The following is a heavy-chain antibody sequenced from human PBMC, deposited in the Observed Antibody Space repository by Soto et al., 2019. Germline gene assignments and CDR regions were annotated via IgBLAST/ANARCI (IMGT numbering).Heavy chain of an antibody. CDR1: VFTFISYA. V-gene: IGHV3-23*01. CDR3: AKKGIIVATITLNWFDP. D-gene: IGHD5-12*01. Sequence: PGWSLRLSCASSVFTFISYAMSWVRQAPGKGLEWVSAISGSGGSTYYADSVKGRFTISRDNSKNTLYLQMNSLRAEDTAVYYCAKKGIIVATITLNWFDPWGQGTLVTVSS. J-gene: IGHJ5*02. CDR2: ISGSGGST.